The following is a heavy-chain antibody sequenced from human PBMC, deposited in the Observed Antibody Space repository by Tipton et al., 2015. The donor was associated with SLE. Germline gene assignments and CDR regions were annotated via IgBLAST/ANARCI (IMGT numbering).Heavy chain of an antibody. CDR3: ARSNYDYIWGSYRASAAADAFDI. CDR1: GGSLSGYY. D-gene: IGHD3-16*02. V-gene: IGHV4-34*01. CDR2: INHVGRT. Sequence: TLSLTCAVYGGSLSGYYWSWIRQSPGKGLEWIDDINHVGRTNYNPSLRSRATISIDTSKNQFSLKLSSVTAADTAVYYCARSNYDYIWGSYRASAAADAFDIWGQGTMVTVSS. J-gene: IGHJ3*02.